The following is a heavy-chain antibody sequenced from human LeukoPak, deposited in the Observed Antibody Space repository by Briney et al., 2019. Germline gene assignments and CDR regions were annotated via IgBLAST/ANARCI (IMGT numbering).Heavy chain of an antibody. CDR2: ISGSGGST. D-gene: IGHD1-14*01. CDR1: GFTFSSYA. CDR3: ARDRGNQRGYYYYYMDV. J-gene: IGHJ6*03. Sequence: PGGSLRLSCAASGFTFSSYAMSWVRQAPGKGLEWVSAISGSGGSTYYADSVKDRFTISRDKSKNSLYLQMNSLRAEDTAVYYCARDRGNQRGYYYYYMDVWGKGTTVTVSS. V-gene: IGHV3-23*01.